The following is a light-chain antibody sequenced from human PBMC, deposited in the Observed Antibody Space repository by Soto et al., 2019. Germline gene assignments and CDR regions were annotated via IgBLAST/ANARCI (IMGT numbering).Light chain of an antibody. Sequence: QSALTQPRSVSGSPGQSVTISCTGSSSDVSAYQFVSWYQQHPGKAPKRLLYDVNQRPSGVPDRFSGSKSGDTASLTISGLHAEDEADYYCCSYAGRYTRIFGGGTKLTVL. J-gene: IGLJ2*01. CDR2: DVN. CDR3: CSYAGRYTRI. V-gene: IGLV2-11*01. CDR1: SSDVSAYQF.